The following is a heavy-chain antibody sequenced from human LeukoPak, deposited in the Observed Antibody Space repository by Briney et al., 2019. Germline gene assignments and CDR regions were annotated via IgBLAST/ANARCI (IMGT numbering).Heavy chain of an antibody. D-gene: IGHD6-13*01. J-gene: IGHJ6*03. V-gene: IGHV1-8*03. CDR3: ARGRSSSWISYYYYMDV. CDR2: MNPNSGNT. Sequence: ASVKVSCKASGYTFTSYDINWVRQATGQGLEWMGWMNPNSGNTGYAQKFQGRVTITRNTSISTAYMELSSLRSEDTAVYYCARGRSSSWISYYYYMDVWGKGTTVTVSS. CDR1: GYTFTSYD.